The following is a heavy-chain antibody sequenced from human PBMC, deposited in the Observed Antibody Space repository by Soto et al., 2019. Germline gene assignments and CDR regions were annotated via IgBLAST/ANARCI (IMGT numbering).Heavy chain of an antibody. J-gene: IGHJ4*02. CDR1: GFTFSRYG. CDR2: VSHDGLAQ. V-gene: IGHV3-30*18. D-gene: IGHD1-1*01. Sequence: GGSLRLSCEGSGFTFSRYGMHWVRQAPGMGLEWVAVVSHDGLAQYYGDSVMGRFTISRDNSQNTLYLQMNSLRTEDTAIYYWAKETIQVGGPNYFDYWGQGALVTVSS. CDR3: AKETIQVGGPNYFDY.